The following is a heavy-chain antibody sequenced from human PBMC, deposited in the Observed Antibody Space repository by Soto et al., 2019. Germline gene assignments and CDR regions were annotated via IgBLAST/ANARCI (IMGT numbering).Heavy chain of an antibody. Sequence: QVQLVESGGGVVQPGKSMRLSCAASRFTFSSYAMDWVRQAPGKGLEWVAVISHDGSEKYYGDSVKGRFTISRDNPKNTVYLQMNSLRPKDTAVYYCARAAAYFYHYYYAMDVWGQGTAVTVSS. V-gene: IGHV3-30-3*01. J-gene: IGHJ6*02. D-gene: IGHD6-13*01. CDR2: ISHDGSEK. CDR1: RFTFSSYA. CDR3: ARAAAYFYHYYYAMDV.